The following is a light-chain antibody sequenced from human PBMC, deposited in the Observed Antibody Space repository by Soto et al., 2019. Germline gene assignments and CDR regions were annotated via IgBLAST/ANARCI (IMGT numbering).Light chain of an antibody. CDR1: QNIRSS. CDR3: QQSGT. Sequence: VLTQSPASPSASPRESGPLSCRASQNIRSSLAWYQQRPGQAPRLLIYDASTRATGIPARFSGSGSGTEFTLTISSLQSEDVAAYYCQQSGTFGQGTKVDIK. CDR2: DAS. J-gene: IGKJ1*01. V-gene: IGKV3-15*01.